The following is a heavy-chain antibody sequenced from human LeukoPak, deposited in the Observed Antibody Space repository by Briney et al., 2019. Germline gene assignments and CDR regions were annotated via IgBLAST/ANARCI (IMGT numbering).Heavy chain of an antibody. V-gene: IGHV4-34*01. Sequence: GSLRLSCAASGFTFSSYSMNWVRQPPGKGLEWIGEINHSGSTNYNPSLKSRVTISVDTSKNQFSLKLSSVTAADTAVYYCARTRRWLQYFDYWGQGTLVTVSS. CDR3: ARTRRWLQYFDY. CDR2: INHSGST. D-gene: IGHD5-24*01. CDR1: GFTFSSYS. J-gene: IGHJ4*02.